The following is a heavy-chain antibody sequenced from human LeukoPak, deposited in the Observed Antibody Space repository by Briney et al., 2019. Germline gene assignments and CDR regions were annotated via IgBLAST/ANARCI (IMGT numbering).Heavy chain of an antibody. CDR2: ISGSAGNT. D-gene: IGHD1-26*01. V-gene: IGHV3-23*01. CDR3: ARDIIPEIVWELPSGKDY. Sequence: GGSLRLSCAASGFTFSNYALSWVRQAPGKGLEWVSAISGSAGNTFYADSVKGRFTISRDNSKNTLYLQMNSLRAEDTAVYYCARDIIPEIVWELPSGKDYWGRGTLVTVSS. CDR1: GFTFSNYA. J-gene: IGHJ4*01.